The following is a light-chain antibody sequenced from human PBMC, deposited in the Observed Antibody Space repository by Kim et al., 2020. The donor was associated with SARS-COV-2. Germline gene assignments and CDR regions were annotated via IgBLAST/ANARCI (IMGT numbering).Light chain of an antibody. CDR1: QTISSTY. CDR3: QQYDGAPYT. Sequence: SPGERATLSCRASQTISSTYLAWYQQKPGQAPRLLLYGASTRATGVPDRFSGRGSGTDFALTINRLQPEDFAVYYCQQYDGAPYTFGQGTKVEIK. V-gene: IGKV3-20*01. CDR2: GAS. J-gene: IGKJ2*01.